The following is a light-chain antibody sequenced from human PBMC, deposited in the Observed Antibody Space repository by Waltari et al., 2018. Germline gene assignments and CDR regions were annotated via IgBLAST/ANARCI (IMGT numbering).Light chain of an antibody. CDR3: QQSYSTPA. J-gene: IGKJ1*01. Sequence: DIQMTQSPSSLSASVGDRVTITCLASQNISSYLNWYQQKPGKAPKLLIYAASSLQSGVPSRFSGSGSGTDFTLTISSLQPEDFATYYCQQSYSTPAFGQGTKVEIK. V-gene: IGKV1-39*01. CDR1: QNISSY. CDR2: AAS.